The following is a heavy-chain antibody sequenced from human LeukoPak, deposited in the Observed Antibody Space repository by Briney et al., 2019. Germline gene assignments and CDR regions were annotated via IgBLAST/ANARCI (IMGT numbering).Heavy chain of an antibody. Sequence: GRSLRLSCAALGFTFTRYATAGFRRAPGKGLGWVAGTSYDGSDTDSADSVKGRFHISRDSPPDTLSLHMTTLRTQATPEFFCAREGVVDNSDSSVQYMFHSVLDVGSQGTTVTVYS. J-gene: IGHJ6*02. CDR2: TSYDGSDT. CDR1: GFTFTRYA. D-gene: IGHD3-22*01. CDR3: AREGVVDNSDSSVQYMFHSVLDV. V-gene: IGHV3-30*04.